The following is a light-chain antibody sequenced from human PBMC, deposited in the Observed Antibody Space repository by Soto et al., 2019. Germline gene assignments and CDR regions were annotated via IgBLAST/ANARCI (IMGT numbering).Light chain of an antibody. CDR1: QSFRGP. J-gene: IGKJ4*01. CDR3: QPYNNWPLT. Sequence: EVVLTQSPVILSLSPGERATLSCRASQSFRGPLAWYQQKPGQAPRLLIYGTSTRATGVPARFSGSRSGAEFTLTINSPQSEDFAVYYCQPYNNWPLTFGGGTKVDIK. V-gene: IGKV3-15*01. CDR2: GTS.